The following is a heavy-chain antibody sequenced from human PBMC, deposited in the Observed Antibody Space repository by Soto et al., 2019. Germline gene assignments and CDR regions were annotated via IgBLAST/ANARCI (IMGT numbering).Heavy chain of an antibody. D-gene: IGHD6-13*01. CDR3: ARGWYHFDY. CDR2: IKEDGSER. V-gene: IGHV3-7*01. Sequence: GGSLRLSCAASGFTFSSYWMTWVRQAPGKGPEWVANIKEDGSERYYVDSLKGRFTISRDNAKNSLYLQMNSLRAEDTAVYYCARGWYHFDYWGQGTLVTVSS. J-gene: IGHJ4*02. CDR1: GFTFSSYW.